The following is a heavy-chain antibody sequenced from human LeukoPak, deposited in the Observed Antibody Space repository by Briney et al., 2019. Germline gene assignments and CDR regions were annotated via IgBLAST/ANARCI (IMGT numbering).Heavy chain of an antibody. J-gene: IGHJ4*02. CDR1: GGSISSYY. V-gene: IGHV4-59*01. Sequence: PSETLSLTCTVSGGSISSYYWSWIRQPPGKGLEWIGYIYYSGSTNYNPSLKSRVTISVDTSKNQFSLKLSSVTPADTAVYYCARQVYSSSWSYYFDYWGQGTLVTVSS. CDR2: IYYSGST. D-gene: IGHD6-13*01. CDR3: ARQVYSSSWSYYFDY.